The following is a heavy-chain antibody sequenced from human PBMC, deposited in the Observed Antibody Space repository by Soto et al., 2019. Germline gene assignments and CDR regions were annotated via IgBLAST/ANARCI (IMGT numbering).Heavy chain of an antibody. J-gene: IGHJ6*01. CDR3: AKEVRAAIFGLVLIPNYYYGMDV. CDR1: GPTLTSHG. V-gene: IGHV1-18*04. D-gene: IGHD3-3*01. CDR2: ISAYNGHT. Sequence: ASGKVSCTASGPTLTSHGISRVRQATGLGLEWMGWISAYNGHTNYAQKLQGRVTMTTDTSTCTAYKQLRSLVSDATALYLCAKEVRAAIFGLVLIPNYYYGMDVWGQGSAFT.